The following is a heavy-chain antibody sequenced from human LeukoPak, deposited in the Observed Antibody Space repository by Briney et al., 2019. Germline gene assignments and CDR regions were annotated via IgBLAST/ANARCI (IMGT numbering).Heavy chain of an antibody. J-gene: IGHJ4*02. D-gene: IGHD6-13*01. CDR2: ISGSGST. V-gene: IGHV3-23*01. CDR1: GFTFSSYG. Sequence: GGSLRLSCAASGFTFSSYGMSWVRQAPGKGLEWVSAISGSGSTYYADSVKGRFTISRDSSKNTLYLQMNSLRAEDTAVYYCAKERGAAAATVYFDYWGQGTLVTVSS. CDR3: AKERGAAAATVYFDY.